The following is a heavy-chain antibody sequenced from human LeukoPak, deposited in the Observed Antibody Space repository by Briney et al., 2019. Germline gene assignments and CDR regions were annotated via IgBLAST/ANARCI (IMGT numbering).Heavy chain of an antibody. J-gene: IGHJ2*01. D-gene: IGHD2-8*01. V-gene: IGHV4-61*02. CDR1: GGSISGTNYF. Sequence: PSQTLSPTCTVSGGSISGTNYFWNWIRQPAGKGLEWIGRIFPSGNTDFNPSLKNRLTISVDTSKNQFSLKLSSVTAADTAVYYCARGLVYDWYFDLWGRGTLVTVSS. CDR3: ARGLVYDWYFDL. CDR2: IFPSGNT.